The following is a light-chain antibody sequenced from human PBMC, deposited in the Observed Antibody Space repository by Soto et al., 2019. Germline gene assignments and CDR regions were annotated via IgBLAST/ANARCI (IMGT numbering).Light chain of an antibody. V-gene: IGKV4-1*01. CDR3: QQFYTTPHT. Sequence: DIVMTQSPDSLAVSLGERATINCKSSQSVFSTSSSKNYLAWYQQKPGQPPRLLLYWSSTRESGVPDRFSGNGSGTDFTLTFSSLQAEDAAVYCWQQFYTTPHTFGQGTKVEIK. J-gene: IGKJ1*01. CDR1: QSVFSTSSSKNY. CDR2: WSS.